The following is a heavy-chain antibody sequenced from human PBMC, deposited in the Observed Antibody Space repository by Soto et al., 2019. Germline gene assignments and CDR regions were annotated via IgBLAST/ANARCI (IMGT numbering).Heavy chain of an antibody. CDR3: AREYSSSRYFDY. V-gene: IGHV3-74*01. Sequence: EVQLVESGGGLVQPGGSLRLSCAASEFTFSSYWMHWVRQAPGKGLVWVSRINSDGSSTSYADSVKGRFTISRDNAKNTLYLQMNSLRAEDKAVYYCAREYSSSRYFDYWGQGTLVTVSS. J-gene: IGHJ4*02. CDR1: EFTFSSYW. CDR2: INSDGSST. D-gene: IGHD6-13*01.